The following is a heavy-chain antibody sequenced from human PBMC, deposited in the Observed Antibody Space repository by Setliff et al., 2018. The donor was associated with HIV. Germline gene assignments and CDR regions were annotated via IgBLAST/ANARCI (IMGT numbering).Heavy chain of an antibody. CDR2: IYTSGST. CDR1: GGSISSGTYY. J-gene: IGHJ4*02. CDR3: ARHFYGYYGSNGLPIQY. D-gene: IGHD3-22*01. V-gene: IGHV4-61*02. Sequence: SETLSLTCTVSGGSISSGTYYWSWIRQPAGKGLEWIGRIYTSGSTNYNPSLKTRVTLSVRSKNQFSLNLSSVAAADTAVYYCARHFYGYYGSNGLPIQYWGQGTLVTVSS.